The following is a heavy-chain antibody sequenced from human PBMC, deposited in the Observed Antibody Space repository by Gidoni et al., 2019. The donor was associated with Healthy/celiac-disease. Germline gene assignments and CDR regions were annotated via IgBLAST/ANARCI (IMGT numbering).Heavy chain of an antibody. D-gene: IGHD3-22*01. CDR2: ISSSGSTI. Sequence: EVQLVESGGGLVQPGGSLRLSCAASGFTFSSYEMNWVRQAPGKGLEWVSDISSSGSTIYYADSVKGRFTISRDNAKNSLYLQMNSLRAEDTAVYYCARDVYYDSSEGVIDYWGQGTLVTVSS. CDR1: GFTFSSYE. V-gene: IGHV3-48*03. J-gene: IGHJ4*02. CDR3: ARDVYYDSSEGVIDY.